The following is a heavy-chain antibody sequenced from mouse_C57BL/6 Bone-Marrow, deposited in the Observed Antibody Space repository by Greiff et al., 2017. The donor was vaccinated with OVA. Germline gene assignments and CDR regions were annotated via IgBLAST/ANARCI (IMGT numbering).Heavy chain of an antibody. CDR3: ARRLITTVRVYFYV. D-gene: IGHD1-1*01. J-gene: IGHJ1*03. CDR1: GFTFSSYG. CDR2: ISSGGSYT. V-gene: IGHV5-6*02. Sequence: EVKLMESGADLVKPGGSLKLSCAASGFTFSSYGMSWVRQTPDKRLEWVASISSGGSYTYYPDSVKGRFTISRDNAKNTLYLQMSSLKSEDTAMYYCARRLITTVRVYFYVWGTGTTVTVSS.